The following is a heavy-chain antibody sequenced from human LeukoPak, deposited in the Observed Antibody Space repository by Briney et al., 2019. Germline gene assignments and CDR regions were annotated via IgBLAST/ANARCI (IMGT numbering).Heavy chain of an antibody. CDR1: GGTFSSYA. CDR3: ARDYSNSVAGLDY. V-gene: IGHV1-69*04. Sequence: GASVKVSCKASGGTFSSYAISWVRQAPGQGLEWMGRITPIFGIANYAQKFQGRVTITADKSTSTAYMELSSLRSEDTAVYYCARDYSNSVAGLDYWGQGTLVTVSS. CDR2: ITPIFGIA. J-gene: IGHJ4*02. D-gene: IGHD4-11*01.